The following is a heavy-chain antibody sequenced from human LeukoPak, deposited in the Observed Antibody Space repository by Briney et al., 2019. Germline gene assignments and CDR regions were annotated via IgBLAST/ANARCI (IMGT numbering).Heavy chain of an antibody. CDR2: ISGSGSST. Sequence: GGSLRLSCAASGFTFSTYAMSWVRQAPGKELEWGSVISGSGSSTYYADSVKGRLPISRDNSKNTLYLQMNSLRAEDTAVYYCAKEMATIRAFDFWGQGTMVTVSS. CDR3: AKEMATIRAFDF. V-gene: IGHV3-23*01. CDR1: GFTFSTYA. J-gene: IGHJ3*01. D-gene: IGHD5-24*01.